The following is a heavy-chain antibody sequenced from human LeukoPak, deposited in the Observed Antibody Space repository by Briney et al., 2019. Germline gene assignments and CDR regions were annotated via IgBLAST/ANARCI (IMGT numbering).Heavy chain of an antibody. D-gene: IGHD2-8*01. CDR1: GFTFSSYG. V-gene: IGHV3-33*01. CDR2: IWYDGSNK. J-gene: IGHJ4*02. CDR3: ASLTVSNDEFDY. Sequence: GGSLRLSCAASGFTFSSYGMHWVRQAPGRGLEWVAVIWYDGSNKYYADSVKGRFTISRDNSNNTRYLQMNRLRAEDTAVYCCASLTVSNDEFDYWGQGTLVTVSS.